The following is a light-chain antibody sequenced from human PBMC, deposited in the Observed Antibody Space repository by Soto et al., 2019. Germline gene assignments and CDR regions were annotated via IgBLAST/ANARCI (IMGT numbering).Light chain of an antibody. Sequence: EIALTQSPGTLSLSPGERATLSCRASQSVSSSYLAWYQQKPGQAPRLLIYGASSRATGIPDRFSGSGSGIDFTLTISRLEPEDFAVYYCQQYGSSPPITFGQGTRLEIK. CDR1: QSVSSSY. CDR2: GAS. CDR3: QQYGSSPPIT. V-gene: IGKV3-20*01. J-gene: IGKJ5*01.